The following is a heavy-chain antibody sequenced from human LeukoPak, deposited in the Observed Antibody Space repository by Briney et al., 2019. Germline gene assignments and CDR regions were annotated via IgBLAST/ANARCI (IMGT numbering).Heavy chain of an antibody. J-gene: IGHJ3*02. CDR1: GFTFDDYA. CDR3: AKDMGWELLLDDAFDI. D-gene: IGHD1-26*01. CDR2: ISWNSGSI. V-gene: IGHV3-9*01. Sequence: PGGSLRLSCAASGFTFDDYAMHWVRQAPGKGLEWVSGISWNSGSIGYADSVKGRFTISRDNAKNSLYLQMNSLRAEDTALYYCAKDMGWELLLDDAFDIWGQGTVVTVSS.